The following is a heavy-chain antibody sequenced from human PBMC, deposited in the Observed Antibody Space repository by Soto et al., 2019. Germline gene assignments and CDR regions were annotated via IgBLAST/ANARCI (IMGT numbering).Heavy chain of an antibody. CDR2: VYYRGRS. J-gene: IGHJ4*02. D-gene: IGHD6-13*01. V-gene: IGHV4-39*01. Sequence: SETLSLTCTVSGGSVTNSSYYWGWIRQSPGKGLEWIGSVYYRGRSYSKSSVKSRVTISVDTSKNQFSLKLSSVTAADTAVYYCARHPLAAAGPEASHYFDYWGQGTLVTVSS. CDR1: GGSVTNSSYY. CDR3: ARHPLAAAGPEASHYFDY.